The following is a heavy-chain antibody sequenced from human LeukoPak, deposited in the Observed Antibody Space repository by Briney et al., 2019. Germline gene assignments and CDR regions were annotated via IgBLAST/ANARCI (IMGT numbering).Heavy chain of an antibody. D-gene: IGHD3-10*01. CDR3: ARDISMAMVRGVIPKGDY. CDR2: ISYDGSNK. V-gene: IGHV3-30*04. J-gene: IGHJ4*02. CDR1: GFTLSSYA. Sequence: GRSLRLSCAASGFTLSSYAMHWVRQAPGKGLEWVAVISYDGSNKYYADSVKGRFTISRDNSKNTLYLQMNSLRAEDTAVYYCARDISMAMVRGVIPKGDYWGQGTLVTVSS.